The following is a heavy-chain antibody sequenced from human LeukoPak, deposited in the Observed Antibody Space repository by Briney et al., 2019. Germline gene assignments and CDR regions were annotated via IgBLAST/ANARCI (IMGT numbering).Heavy chain of an antibody. Sequence: PVGSLRLSCAASGFTFSSYEMNWVRQAPGKGLEWLSYISDGGSTVYYADSVKGRFTISRDSAKNSVYLQMNNLRVEDTAVYYCARDLGVSNYYAMDVWGQGTTVTVSS. CDR2: ISDGGSTV. CDR3: ARDLGVSNYYAMDV. V-gene: IGHV3-48*03. J-gene: IGHJ6*02. D-gene: IGHD3-16*01. CDR1: GFTFSSYE.